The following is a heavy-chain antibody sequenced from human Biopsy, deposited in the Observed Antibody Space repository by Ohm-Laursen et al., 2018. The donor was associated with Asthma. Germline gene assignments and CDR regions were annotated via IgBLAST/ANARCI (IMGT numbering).Heavy chain of an antibody. D-gene: IGHD5-12*01. Sequence: SSVKVSCKASGDSFSNYAISWVRQAPGQGLEWMGGLILVLGTPDHAQMFEGRVTMTADESTSTAYMELSSLSSEDTAVYYCARGYSGSDRIVYYYSGLEVWGQGTTVTVSS. CDR1: GDSFSNYA. CDR2: LILVLGTP. V-gene: IGHV1-69*01. CDR3: ARGYSGSDRIVYYYSGLEV. J-gene: IGHJ6*02.